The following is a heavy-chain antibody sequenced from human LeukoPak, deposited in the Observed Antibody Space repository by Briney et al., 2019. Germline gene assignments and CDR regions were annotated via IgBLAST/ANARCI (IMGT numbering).Heavy chain of an antibody. D-gene: IGHD3-9*01. CDR3: ARDQGGILTGYSTEFDY. CDR2: INSDGSST. CDR1: GFTFSSYW. V-gene: IGHV3-74*01. Sequence: GGSLRLSCAASGFTFSSYWMHWVRQAPGKGLVWVSRINSDGSSTSYADSVKGRFTISRDNAKNTLYLQMNSLRAEDTAVYYCARDQGGILTGYSTEFDYWGQGTLVTVSS. J-gene: IGHJ4*02.